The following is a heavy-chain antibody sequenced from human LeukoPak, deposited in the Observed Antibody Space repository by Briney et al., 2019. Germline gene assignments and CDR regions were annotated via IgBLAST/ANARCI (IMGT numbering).Heavy chain of an antibody. CDR2: IKQDGSEK. D-gene: IGHD2-15*01. J-gene: IGHJ6*04. CDR3: ARYCSGGSCHYYYGMDV. CDR1: GFTFSSYW. V-gene: IGHV3-7*03. Sequence: GGSLRLSCAASGFTFSSYWMSWVRQAPGKGLEWVANIKQDGSEKYYVDSVKGRFTISRDNAKNSLYLQMNSLRADDTAVYYCARYCSGGSCHYYYGMDVWGKGTTVTVSS.